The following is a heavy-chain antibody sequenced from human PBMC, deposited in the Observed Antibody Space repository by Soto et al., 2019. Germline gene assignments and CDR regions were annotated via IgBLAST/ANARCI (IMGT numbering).Heavy chain of an antibody. Sequence: SETLSLTCTVSGGSITSPGYSWSWIRQPPGKALEWIGYVYHTGNAYPKPSLKSRVTISLDRSKNQFSLRMTSVTAADTALYYCASRPYYYSGLDVWGQGTTVTVS. J-gene: IGHJ6*02. CDR3: ASRPYYYSGLDV. V-gene: IGHV4-30-2*01. CDR1: GGSITSPGYS. CDR2: VYHTGNA.